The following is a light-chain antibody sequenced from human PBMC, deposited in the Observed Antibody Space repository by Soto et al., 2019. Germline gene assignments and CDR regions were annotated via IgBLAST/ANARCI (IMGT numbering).Light chain of an antibody. CDR2: GST. J-gene: IGKJ2*03. CDR3: HQYYSIPYS. V-gene: IGKV4-1*01. Sequence: DIVMTQSPDSLAVSLGERATINCKSSQSLFFRSKNKDYLAWYQHKPGQPPKLLFYGSTTRESGVPDRFSGSGSGTDFTLTISSLQAEDVAVYYCHQYYSIPYSFGQGTKLEIK. CDR1: QSLFFRSKNKDY.